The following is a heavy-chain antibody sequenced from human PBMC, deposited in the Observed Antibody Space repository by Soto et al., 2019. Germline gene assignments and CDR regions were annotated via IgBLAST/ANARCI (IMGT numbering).Heavy chain of an antibody. J-gene: IGHJ4*02. V-gene: IGHV3-21*01. CDR2: VSSTSSHI. CDR1: GFTFSGHT. Sequence: EVQLVESGGGLVKPGGSLRLSCAASGFTFSGHTINWVRQAPGKGLEWVSSVSSTSSHIYYADSVKGRFTVSRDNAEKSLYLQMNSLRAEDTAIYYCARGMGYDGSGYAFFDSWGQGTLVTVSS. CDR3: ARGMGYDGSGYAFFDS. D-gene: IGHD3-10*01.